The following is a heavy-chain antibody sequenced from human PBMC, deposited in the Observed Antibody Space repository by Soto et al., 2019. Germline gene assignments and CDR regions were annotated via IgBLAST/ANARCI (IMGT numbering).Heavy chain of an antibody. Sequence: GGSLRLSCTVSGFAFNNYGINWVRQAPGKGLEWVSSISKSDYTYYSDSVKGRFTISRDNAKSPVSLQMNTLRVEDTAVYYCAREDSIIIPAVSDFWGQGTLVTVSS. CDR1: GFAFNNYG. J-gene: IGHJ4*02. CDR3: AREDSIIIPAVSDF. D-gene: IGHD2-2*01. CDR2: ISKSDYT. V-gene: IGHV3-21*01.